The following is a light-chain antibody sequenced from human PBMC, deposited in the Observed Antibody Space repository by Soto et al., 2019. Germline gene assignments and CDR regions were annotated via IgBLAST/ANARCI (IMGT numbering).Light chain of an antibody. CDR1: QSVSSSY. CDR2: GAS. V-gene: IGKV3-20*01. CDR3: QQYDRSLRT. Sequence: EIVLTQSPGTLSLSPGERATLSCRASQSVSSSYLAWYQQKPGQAPRLLIHGASSRATGIPDRFSGSGSGTDFTLTISRLEPEDFAVYFCQQYDRSLRTFGQGIKVEIK. J-gene: IGKJ1*01.